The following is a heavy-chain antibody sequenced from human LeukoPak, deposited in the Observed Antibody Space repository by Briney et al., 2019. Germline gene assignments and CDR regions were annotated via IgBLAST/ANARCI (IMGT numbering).Heavy chain of an antibody. D-gene: IGHD2-15*01. CDR3: ARAPVRYCSGGSCYSCNYFDY. V-gene: IGHV1-46*01. Sequence: ASVKVSCKASGYTFTSYYMHWVRHTPGQGLEWMGIINPIVGSTSYAQKCQGRVTMTRDTSTSTVYMELSSLRYEDKAVYYCARAPVRYCSGGSCYSCNYFDYWGQGALVTVSS. CDR1: GYTFTSYY. CDR2: INPIVGST. J-gene: IGHJ4*02.